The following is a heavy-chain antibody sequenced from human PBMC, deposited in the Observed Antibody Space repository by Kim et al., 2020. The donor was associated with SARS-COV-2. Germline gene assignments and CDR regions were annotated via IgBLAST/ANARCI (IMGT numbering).Heavy chain of an antibody. CDR3: ARDSSTIFGVVTTS. V-gene: IGHV4-31*03. J-gene: IGHJ4*02. CDR2: IYYSGST. CDR1: GGSISSGGYY. D-gene: IGHD3-3*01. Sequence: SETLSLTCTVSGGSISSGGYYWSWIRQHPGKGLEWIGYIYYSGSTYYNPSLKSRVTISVDTSKNQFSLKLSSVTAADTAVYYCARDSSTIFGVVTTSWGQGTLVTVSS.